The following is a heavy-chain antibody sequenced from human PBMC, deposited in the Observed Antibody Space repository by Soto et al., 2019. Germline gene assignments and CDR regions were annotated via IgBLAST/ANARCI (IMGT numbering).Heavy chain of an antibody. CDR3: AAGQGRDIVVVPAADAFDI. V-gene: IGHV1-69*13. CDR2: IIPIFGTA. Sequence: SVKVSCKASGYTFTSYGISWVRQAPGQGLEWMGGIIPIFGTANYAQKFQGRVTITADESTSTAYMELSSLRSEDTAVYYCAAGQGRDIVVVPAADAFDIWGQGTMVTVSS. CDR1: GYTFTSYG. D-gene: IGHD2-2*01. J-gene: IGHJ3*02.